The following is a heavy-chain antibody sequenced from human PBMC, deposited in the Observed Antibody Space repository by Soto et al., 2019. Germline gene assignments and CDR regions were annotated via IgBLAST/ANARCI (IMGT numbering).Heavy chain of an antibody. CDR3: ARLGTTVTTDAFVI. CDR2: INHSGST. J-gene: IGHJ3*02. V-gene: IGHV4-34*01. Sequence: SETLSLTCAVYGGSFSGYYWSWIRQPPGKGLEWIGEINHSGSTNYNPSLKSRVTISVDTSKNQFSLKLSSVTAADTAVYYCARLGTTVTTDAFVIWGQGTMVTV. D-gene: IGHD4-17*01. CDR1: GGSFSGYY.